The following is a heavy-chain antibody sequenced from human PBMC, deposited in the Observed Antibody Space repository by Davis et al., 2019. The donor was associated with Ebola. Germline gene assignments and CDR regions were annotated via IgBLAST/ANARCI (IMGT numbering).Heavy chain of an antibody. CDR1: GFTFSSYW. Sequence: GESLKISCAASGFTFSSYWMSWVRQAPGKGLEWVANITQDGSEKYYVDSVKGRFTISRDNAKNSLYLQMNSLRAEDTAVYYCARWEPPIRGQLLFWNWFDPWGQGTLVTVSS. D-gene: IGHD2-2*01. V-gene: IGHV3-7*01. CDR3: ARWEPPIRGQLLFWNWFDP. J-gene: IGHJ5*02. CDR2: ITQDGSEK.